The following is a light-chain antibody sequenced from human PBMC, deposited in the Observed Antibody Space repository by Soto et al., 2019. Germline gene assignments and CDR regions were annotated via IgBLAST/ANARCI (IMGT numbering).Light chain of an antibody. CDR1: QSISSY. Sequence: DIQMTKFPSSLSASVGDRVTITCRASQSISSYLNWYQQKPGKAPKLLIYAASSLQSGVPSRLSGSGYGTDFTITISSMQNEDFETYYCQQSYSTPRTFGQGTQVDIK. V-gene: IGKV1-39*01. CDR3: QQSYSTPRT. CDR2: AAS. J-gene: IGKJ1*01.